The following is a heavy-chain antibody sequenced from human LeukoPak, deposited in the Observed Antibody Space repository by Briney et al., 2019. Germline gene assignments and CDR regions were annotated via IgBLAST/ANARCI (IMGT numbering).Heavy chain of an antibody. CDR3: ARDVNGYFDY. CDR2: IGSSGSII. J-gene: IGHJ4*02. Sequence: GGSLRLSCAASGFTFSSYDMTWVRQAPGKGLEWVSYIGSSGSIIYYADSVKGRFTISRDNAKNSLYLQMKSLRAEDTAVYYCARDVNGYFDYWGQGTLVTVSS. V-gene: IGHV3-48*03. CDR1: GFTFSSYD.